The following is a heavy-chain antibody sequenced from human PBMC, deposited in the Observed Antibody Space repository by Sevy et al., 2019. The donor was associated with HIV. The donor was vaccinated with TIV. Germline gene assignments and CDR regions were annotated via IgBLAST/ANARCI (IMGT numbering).Heavy chain of an antibody. CDR1: GFTFSSYA. D-gene: IGHD6-13*01. CDR2: ISGSGGST. Sequence: GGSLRLSCAASGFTFSSYAMSWVRQAPGKGLEWVSAISGSGGSTYYADSVKGRFTISRDNSKNTLYLQMNSLRAEDTAGYYCASSPAGTSFDYWGQGTLVTVSS. CDR3: ASSPAGTSFDY. V-gene: IGHV3-23*01. J-gene: IGHJ4*02.